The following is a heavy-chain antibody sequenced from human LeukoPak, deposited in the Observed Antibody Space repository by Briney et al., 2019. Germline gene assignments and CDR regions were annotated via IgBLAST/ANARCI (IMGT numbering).Heavy chain of an antibody. Sequence: ASVKASCKASGYTFTDYYMHWVRQAPGQGLEWMGWINPNSGGTNYAQKFQGRVTMTRDASISTAYMELSRLTSDDTAVFYCARMGYRAPYSIDYWGQGTLVTVSS. J-gene: IGHJ4*02. V-gene: IGHV1-2*02. CDR3: ARMGYRAPYSIDY. CDR2: INPNSGGT. CDR1: GYTFTDYY. D-gene: IGHD6-13*01.